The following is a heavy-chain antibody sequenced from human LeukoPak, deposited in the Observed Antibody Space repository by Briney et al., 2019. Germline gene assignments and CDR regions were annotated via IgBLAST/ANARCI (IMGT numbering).Heavy chain of an antibody. J-gene: IGHJ4*02. CDR1: GGSISSYY. V-gene: IGHV4-59*01. CDR2: IYYSGST. D-gene: IGHD1-26*01. Sequence: SETLSLTCTVSGGSISSYYWSWIRQPPGKGLEWIGYIYYSGSTNYNPSHKSRVTISVDTSKNQFSLKLSSVTAADTAVYYCARMWEGFDYWGQGTLVTVSS. CDR3: ARMWEGFDY.